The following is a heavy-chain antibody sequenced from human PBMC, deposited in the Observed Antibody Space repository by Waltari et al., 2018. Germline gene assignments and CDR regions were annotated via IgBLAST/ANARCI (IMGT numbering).Heavy chain of an antibody. J-gene: IGHJ4*02. Sequence: QVQLQESGPGLVKPSQTLSLTCTVSGGSISSVGYYWSWIRQHPGKGLEWIGYIYYSGSTYYNPSLKSRVTISVDTSKNQCSLKLSSVTAADTAVYYCARLGEHYRGAFDYWGQGTLVTVSS. CDR3: ARLGEHYRGAFDY. CDR2: IYYSGST. CDR1: GGSISSVGYY. V-gene: IGHV4-31*03. D-gene: IGHD4-4*01.